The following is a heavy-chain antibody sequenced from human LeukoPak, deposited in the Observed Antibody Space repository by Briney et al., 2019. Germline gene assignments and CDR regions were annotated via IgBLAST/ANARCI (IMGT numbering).Heavy chain of an antibody. V-gene: IGHV3-53*01. CDR2: IYSGGTT. CDR1: GFTVSGSY. D-gene: IGHD4-23*01. CDR3: ARRAGGYSHPYDY. Sequence: GGSLRLSCAVSGFTVSGSYMSWVRQAPGKGLEWVSLIYSGGTTYYADSVKGRFTISRDNSKNTLYLQMNSLRAEDTAVYYCARRAGGYSHPYDYWGQGILVTVSS. J-gene: IGHJ4*02.